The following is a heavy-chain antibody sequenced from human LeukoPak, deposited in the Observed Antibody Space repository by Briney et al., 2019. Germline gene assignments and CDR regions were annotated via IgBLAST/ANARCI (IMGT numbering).Heavy chain of an antibody. CDR3: ARTNLGYCSGGSCQGDY. Sequence: PGGSLRLSCAASRFTFSSYSMNWVRQAPGKGLEWVSSISSSSSYIYYADSVEGRFTISRDNAKNSLYLQMNSLRAEDTAVYYCARTNLGYCSGGSCQGDYWGQGTLVTVSS. D-gene: IGHD2-15*01. J-gene: IGHJ4*02. V-gene: IGHV3-21*01. CDR1: RFTFSSYS. CDR2: ISSSSSYI.